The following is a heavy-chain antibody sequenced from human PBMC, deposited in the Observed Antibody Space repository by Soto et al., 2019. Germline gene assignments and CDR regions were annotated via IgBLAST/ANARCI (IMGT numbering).Heavy chain of an antibody. V-gene: IGHV4-59*01. CDR3: AAAYYCSGSYYRYHFEY. CDR1: VGSISSYY. J-gene: IGHJ4*02. Sequence: PSETLSLTCTFSVGSISSYYWSCIRHPPGKGLEWIGYIYYSGSTNYNPSLKSRVTISVDTSKNQFSLKLSSVTAADTAVYYCAAAYYCSGSYYRYHFEYWGQGTLVNVSS. D-gene: IGHD3-10*01. CDR2: IYYSGST.